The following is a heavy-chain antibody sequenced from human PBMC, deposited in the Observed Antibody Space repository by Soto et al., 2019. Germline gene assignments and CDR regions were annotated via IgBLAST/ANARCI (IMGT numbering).Heavy chain of an antibody. D-gene: IGHD5-12*01. J-gene: IGHJ4*02. CDR3: ARGRGIVATINRSLLFDY. CDR1: GGSISSGGYY. CDR2: IYYSGST. Sequence: SETLSLTCTVSGGSISSGGYYWSWIRQPPGKGLEWIGYIYYSGSTYYNPSLKSRVTISVDTSKNQFSLKLSSVTAADTAVYYCARGRGIVATINRSLLFDYWGQGTLVTVSS. V-gene: IGHV4-31*03.